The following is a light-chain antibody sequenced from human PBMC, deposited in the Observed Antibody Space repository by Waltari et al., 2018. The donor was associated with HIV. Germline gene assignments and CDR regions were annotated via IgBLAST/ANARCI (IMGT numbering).Light chain of an antibody. J-gene: IGLJ1*01. V-gene: IGLV2-14*03. Sequence: QSALTQPASVSGSPGQSIAISCTGTGHDVGSYTYVSWYHQHPGKVPKLILYDVNNRPSGTSDRFSGSKSGNTASLTISRLQPEDEADYFCISYTKTSTGVFGAGTRVTV. CDR3: ISYTKTSTGV. CDR2: DVN. CDR1: GHDVGSYTY.